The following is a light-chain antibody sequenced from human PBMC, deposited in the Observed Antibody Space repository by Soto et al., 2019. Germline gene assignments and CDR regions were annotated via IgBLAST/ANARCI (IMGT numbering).Light chain of an antibody. CDR3: QQYASSPRT. CDR2: GAS. V-gene: IGKV3-20*01. CDR1: QSFTTSQ. Sequence: EIVLTQSPGTLSLSPGERATLFCRASQSFTTSQLAWYQQRPGQAPRVLIFGASRMATGIPDRFSGSGSGTDFTLTISRLEAEDSAVYYCQQYASSPRTFGQGTTVEIK. J-gene: IGKJ1*01.